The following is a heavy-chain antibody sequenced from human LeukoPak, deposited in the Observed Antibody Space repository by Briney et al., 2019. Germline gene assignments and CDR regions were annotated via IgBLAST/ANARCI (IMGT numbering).Heavy chain of an antibody. CDR1: GFTFSSRDW. CDR3: ARDPYYYNSGSFAAFDI. J-gene: IGHJ3*02. Sequence: PGGSLRLSCVASGFTFSSRDWMTWVRQAPGKGLEWVANIKQDGSEKNYVDSVKGRFTISRDNAKNSLYLQMDSLTAEDTALYYCARDPYYYNSGSFAAFDIWGQGTMVTVSS. D-gene: IGHD3-10*01. V-gene: IGHV3-7*01. CDR2: IKQDGSEK.